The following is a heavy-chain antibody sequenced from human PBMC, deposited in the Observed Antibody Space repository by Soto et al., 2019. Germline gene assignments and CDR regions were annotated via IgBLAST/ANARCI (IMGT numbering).Heavy chain of an antibody. V-gene: IGHV1-69*02. CDR1: GGTFSSYT. CDR2: IIPILGIA. J-gene: IGHJ3*02. CDR3: ARGKYSSGPPASYFDI. Sequence: SVKVSCKASGGTFSSYTISWVRQAPGQGLEWMGRIIPILGIANYAQEFQGRVTITADKSTSTAYMELSSLRSEDTAVYYCARGKYSSGPPASYFDIWSQGTMVTVSS. D-gene: IGHD6-19*01.